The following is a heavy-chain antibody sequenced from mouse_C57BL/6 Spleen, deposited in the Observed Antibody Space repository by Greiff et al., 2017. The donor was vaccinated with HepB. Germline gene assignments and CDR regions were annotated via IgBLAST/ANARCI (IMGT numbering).Heavy chain of an antibody. CDR2: ISNGGGST. V-gene: IGHV5-12*01. J-gene: IGHJ2*01. Sequence: EVQLVESGGGLVQPGGSLKLSCAASGFTFSDYYMYWVRQTPEKRLEWVAYISNGGGSTYYPDTVKGRFTISRDNAKNTLYLQMSRLKSEDTAMYYCARQGDYDVFDYWGQGTTLTVSS. CDR1: GFTFSDYY. CDR3: ARQGDYDVFDY. D-gene: IGHD2-4*01.